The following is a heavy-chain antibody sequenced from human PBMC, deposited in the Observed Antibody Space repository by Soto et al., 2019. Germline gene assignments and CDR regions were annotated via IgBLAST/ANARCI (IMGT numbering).Heavy chain of an antibody. CDR3: ARVFGLRDYHSLVVFDI. D-gene: IGHD4-17*01. Sequence: ASVKVSCKASGYTFTGYYMHWVRQAPGQGLEWIGWINPNSGGTNYAQKYQGWDTMTRDTSISTAYMELSRLRSDDTAVYYCARVFGLRDYHSLVVFDIWGKGTRVTVSS. CDR2: INPNSGGT. J-gene: IGHJ3*02. V-gene: IGHV1-2*04. CDR1: GYTFTGYY.